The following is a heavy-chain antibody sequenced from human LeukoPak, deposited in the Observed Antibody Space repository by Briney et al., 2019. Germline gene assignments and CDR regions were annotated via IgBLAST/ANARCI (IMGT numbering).Heavy chain of an antibody. Sequence: PGGSLRLSCAASGFTFSSYTMHWVRQAPGKGLEWVSSIRSSSTIYYADSVKGRFTISRDNAKNSLYLQMNSLRAEDTAVYYCARVGLLHYPDAFDIWGQGTRVTVSS. D-gene: IGHD3-10*01. V-gene: IGHV3-21*04. CDR3: ARVGLLHYPDAFDI. CDR1: GFTFSSYT. J-gene: IGHJ3*02. CDR2: IRSSSTI.